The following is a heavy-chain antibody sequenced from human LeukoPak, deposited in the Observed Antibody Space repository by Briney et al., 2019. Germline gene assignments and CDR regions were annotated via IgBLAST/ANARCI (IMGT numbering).Heavy chain of an antibody. CDR2: ISNSSSYI. CDR3: ARRGQYCSSTSCYAPDF. CDR1: GFTFNSYN. Sequence: GGSLRLSCVASGFTFNSYNMNWVRQAPGKGLEWVSSISNSSSYIYYADSVKGRFTISRDNPKNSLYLQMNSLRAEDTAVYYCARRGQYCSSTSCYAPDFWGQGTLVTVSS. J-gene: IGHJ4*02. D-gene: IGHD2-2*01. V-gene: IGHV3-21*01.